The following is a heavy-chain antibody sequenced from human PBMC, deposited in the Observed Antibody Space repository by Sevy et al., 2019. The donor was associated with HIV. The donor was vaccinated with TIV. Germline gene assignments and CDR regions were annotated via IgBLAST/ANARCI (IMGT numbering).Heavy chain of an antibody. CDR1: GFIFGDNI. Sequence: GGSLRLSCSASGFIFGDNIMHWVRQAPGKRFEYVSGITSNGLTTHYADSVKGRFTISRDNSKDTMYLQMSSLRPEDTAAYYCVKSLSICQDFASWGQGTLVTVSS. D-gene: IGHD3-3*02. CDR3: VKSLSICQDFAS. CDR2: ITSNGLTT. J-gene: IGHJ4*02. V-gene: IGHV3-64D*06.